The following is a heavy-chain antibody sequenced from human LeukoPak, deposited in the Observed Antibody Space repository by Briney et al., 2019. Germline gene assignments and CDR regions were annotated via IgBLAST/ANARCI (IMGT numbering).Heavy chain of an antibody. D-gene: IGHD1-26*01. J-gene: IGHJ4*02. CDR3: ARGGSGSYVSFDY. CDR2: ISSSSYI. V-gene: IGHV3-21*04. CDR1: GFTFSSYS. Sequence: PGGSLRLSCAASGFTFSSYSMNWVRQAPGKGLEWVSSISSSSYIYYADSVKGRFTISRDNAKNSLYLQMNSLRAEDTAVYYCARGGSGSYVSFDYWGQGTLVTVSS.